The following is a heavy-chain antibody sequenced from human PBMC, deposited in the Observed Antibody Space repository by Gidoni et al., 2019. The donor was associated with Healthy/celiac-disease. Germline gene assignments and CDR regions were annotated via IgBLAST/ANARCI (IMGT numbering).Heavy chain of an antibody. CDR3: ARHGYCSSTSCYTQYGMDV. CDR1: GGSISSSSYY. Sequence: QLQLQESGPGLVKPSETLSLTCTVSGGSISSSSYYWGWIRQPQGKGLEWIGSIYYSGSTYYNPSLKSLVTISVYPSKNQFSLKLSSVTAADTAVYYCARHGYCSSTSCYTQYGMDVWGQGTTVTVSS. D-gene: IGHD2-2*02. J-gene: IGHJ6*02. V-gene: IGHV4-39*01. CDR2: IYYSGST.